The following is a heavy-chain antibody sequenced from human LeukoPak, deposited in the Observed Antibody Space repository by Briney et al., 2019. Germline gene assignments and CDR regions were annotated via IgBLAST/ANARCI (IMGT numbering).Heavy chain of an antibody. CDR3: AGSYSSGWYTVTGMDV. Sequence: GRSLRLSCAASGFTFSSYGMHWVRQAPGKGLEWLAVIWYDGSNKYYADSVKGRFTISRDNSKNTLYLQMNSLRAEDTAVYYCAGSYSSGWYTVTGMDVWGQGTTVTVSS. D-gene: IGHD6-19*01. V-gene: IGHV3-33*01. J-gene: IGHJ6*02. CDR1: GFTFSSYG. CDR2: IWYDGSNK.